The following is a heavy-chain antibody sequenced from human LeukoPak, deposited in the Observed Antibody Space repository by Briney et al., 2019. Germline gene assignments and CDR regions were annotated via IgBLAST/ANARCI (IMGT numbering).Heavy chain of an antibody. Sequence: GGSLRLSCAASGFTFSSYEMNWVRHAPGKALEWVSYISSSGSTIYYADSVKGRFTISRDNAKNSLYLQMNSLRAEDTAVYYCAREGYSGSYYPYYYYYGMDVWGQGTTVTVSS. CDR2: ISSSGSTI. CDR3: AREGYSGSYYPYYYYYGMDV. J-gene: IGHJ6*02. D-gene: IGHD1-26*01. V-gene: IGHV3-48*03. CDR1: GFTFSSYE.